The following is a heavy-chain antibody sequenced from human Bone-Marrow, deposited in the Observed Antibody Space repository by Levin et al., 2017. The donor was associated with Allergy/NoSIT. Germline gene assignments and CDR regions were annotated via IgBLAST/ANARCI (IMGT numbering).Heavy chain of an antibody. D-gene: IGHD2-15*01. V-gene: IGHV3-48*03. Sequence: PGGSLRLSCAASGFSFSTYEMNWVRQAPGKGLEWVSYLSSRGGTMYYADSVKGRFTVSRDNAKNSLYLQMNSLRAEDTAVYYCARELGCSGGSCYSGVFDYWGQGTLVTVSS. CDR3: ARELGCSGGSCYSGVFDY. J-gene: IGHJ4*02. CDR2: LSSRGGTM. CDR1: GFSFSTYE.